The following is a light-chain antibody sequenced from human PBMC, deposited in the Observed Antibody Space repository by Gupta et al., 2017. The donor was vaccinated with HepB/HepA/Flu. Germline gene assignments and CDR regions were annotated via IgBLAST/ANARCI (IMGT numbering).Light chain of an antibody. CDR3: QQYNSYSRT. V-gene: IGKV1-5*03. Sequence: DIQMTQSPSTLSASVGDRVTITCRASQSISSWLAWYQQKPGKAPKLLIYKASSLKSGVPSRFSGSGSGTEFTLTISSRQPDDFANYYCQQYNSYSRTFGQGTKVEIK. CDR1: QSISSW. CDR2: KAS. J-gene: IGKJ1*01.